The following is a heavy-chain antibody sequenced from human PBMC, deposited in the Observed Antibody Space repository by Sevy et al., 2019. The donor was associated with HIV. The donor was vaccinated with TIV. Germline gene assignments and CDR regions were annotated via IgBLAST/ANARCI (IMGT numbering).Heavy chain of an antibody. Sequence: GALRLSCAASGFTFSSYWMSWVRQAPGKGLEWVANIKQDGSEKYYVDSVKGRFTISRDNAKNSLYLQMNSLRAEDTAVYYCARTGIAAAGPCPNWFDPWGQGTLVTVSS. CDR3: ARTGIAAAGPCPNWFDP. J-gene: IGHJ5*02. CDR2: IKQDGSEK. V-gene: IGHV3-7*01. CDR1: GFTFSSYW. D-gene: IGHD6-13*01.